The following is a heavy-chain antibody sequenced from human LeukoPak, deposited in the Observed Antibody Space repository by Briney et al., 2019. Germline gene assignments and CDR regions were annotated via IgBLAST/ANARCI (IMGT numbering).Heavy chain of an antibody. CDR1: GESISGFY. D-gene: IGHD1-26*01. Sequence: ASETLSLTCTVSGESISGFYWSWIRQPPGKGLEWIGEINHSGSTNYNPSLKSRVTISVDTSKNQFSLKLRSVTAADTAVYYCARGFRGASFDYWGQGTLVTVSS. J-gene: IGHJ4*02. V-gene: IGHV4-34*01. CDR2: INHSGST. CDR3: ARGFRGASFDY.